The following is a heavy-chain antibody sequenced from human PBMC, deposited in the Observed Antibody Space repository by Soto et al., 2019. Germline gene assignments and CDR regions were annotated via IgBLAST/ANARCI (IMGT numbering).Heavy chain of an antibody. CDR2: ISSSGDGT. CDR3: ALEPVPGPYYYYGMDV. D-gene: IGHD3-10*01. Sequence: PGGSLRLSCAASGFTFNSYAMTWVRQAPGKGLEWVSIISSSGDGTYYVDSVKGRFTISRDNAKNSLYLQMNSLRAEDTAVYYCALEPVPGPYYYYGMDVWGQGTTVTVSS. J-gene: IGHJ6*02. CDR1: GFTFNSYA. V-gene: IGHV3-23*01.